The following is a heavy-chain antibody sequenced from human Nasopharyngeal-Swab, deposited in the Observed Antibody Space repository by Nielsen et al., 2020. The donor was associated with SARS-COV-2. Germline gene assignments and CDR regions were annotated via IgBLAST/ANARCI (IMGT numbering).Heavy chain of an antibody. CDR1: GFTFSSYG. CDR3: ARGNWNDYYYGMDV. J-gene: IGHJ6*02. V-gene: IGHV3-33*01. D-gene: IGHD1-1*01. CDR2: IWYDGSNK. Sequence: GESLKISCAASGFTFSSYGMHWVRQAPGKGLEWVAVIWYDGSNKYYADSVKGLFTISRDNSKNTLYPQMNSLRAEDTAVYYCARGNWNDYYYGMDVWGQGTTVTVSS.